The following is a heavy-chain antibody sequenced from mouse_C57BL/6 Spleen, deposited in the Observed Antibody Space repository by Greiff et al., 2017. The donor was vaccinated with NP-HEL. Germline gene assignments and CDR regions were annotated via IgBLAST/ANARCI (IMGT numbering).Heavy chain of an antibody. Sequence: EVQGVESGEGLVKPGGSLKLSCAASGFTFSSYAMSWVRQTPEKRLELVAYISSGGDYIYYADTVKGRFTISRDNARNTLYLQMSSLKSEDTAMYYCTRYDYDSYYYAMDYWGQGTSVTVSS. J-gene: IGHJ4*01. D-gene: IGHD2-4*01. V-gene: IGHV5-9-1*02. CDR2: ISSGGDYI. CDR1: GFTFSSYA. CDR3: TRYDYDSYYYAMDY.